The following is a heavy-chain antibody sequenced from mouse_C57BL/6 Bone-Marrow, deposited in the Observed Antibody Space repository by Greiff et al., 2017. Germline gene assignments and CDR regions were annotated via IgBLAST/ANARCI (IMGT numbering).Heavy chain of an antibody. J-gene: IGHJ2*01. D-gene: IGHD4-1*01. CDR1: GYTFTSYG. V-gene: IGHV1-81*01. CDR3: ARDGLGRYYFDY. Sequence: QVHVKQSGAELARPGASVKLSCKASGYTFTSYGISWVKQRTGQGLEWIGEIYPRSGNTYYNEKFKGKATLTADKSSSTAYMELRSLTSEDSAVYCCARDGLGRYYFDYWGQGTTPTVSS. CDR2: IYPRSGNT.